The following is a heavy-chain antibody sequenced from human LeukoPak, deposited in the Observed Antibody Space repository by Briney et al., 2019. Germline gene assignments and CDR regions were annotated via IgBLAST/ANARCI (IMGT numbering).Heavy chain of an antibody. Sequence: ASVKVSCKASGYTFTGYYMHWVRQAPGQGLEWMGWINPNSGGTNYAQKFQGRVTMTRDTSISTAYMEPSRLRSDDTAVYYCARGLAWCSSTSCYILYYFDYWGQGTLVTVSS. V-gene: IGHV1-2*02. J-gene: IGHJ4*02. CDR1: GYTFTGYY. CDR2: INPNSGGT. CDR3: ARGLAWCSSTSCYILYYFDY. D-gene: IGHD2-2*02.